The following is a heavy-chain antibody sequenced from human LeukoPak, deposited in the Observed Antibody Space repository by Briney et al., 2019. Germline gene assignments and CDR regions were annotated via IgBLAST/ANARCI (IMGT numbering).Heavy chain of an antibody. J-gene: IGHJ5*02. D-gene: IGHD2-15*01. Sequence: PSETLSLTCTVSGGSISSSSYYWGWIRQPPGQGLEGIGSIYYSGSTYYNPSLKSRVTISVDTSKNQFSLKLSSVTAADTAVYYCARHFGGSCYSCPFDPWGQGTLVTVSS. V-gene: IGHV4-39*01. CDR3: ARHFGGSCYSCPFDP. CDR1: GGSISSSSYY. CDR2: IYYSGST.